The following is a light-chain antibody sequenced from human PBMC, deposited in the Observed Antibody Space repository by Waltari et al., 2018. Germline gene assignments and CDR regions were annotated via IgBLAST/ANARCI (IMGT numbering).Light chain of an antibody. CDR2: EVS. CDR1: SSDVGSYNY. V-gene: IGLV2-14*01. J-gene: IGLJ3*02. CDR3: SSFTNSGTIV. Sequence: QSALTQPASVSGSPGQSITISCTGTSSDVGSYNYVSWYQQYAGKVPKLMFYEVSNRASGGSNRFSGSKSGNTASLTISGLQAEDEADYYCSSFTNSGTIVFGGGTKLTVL.